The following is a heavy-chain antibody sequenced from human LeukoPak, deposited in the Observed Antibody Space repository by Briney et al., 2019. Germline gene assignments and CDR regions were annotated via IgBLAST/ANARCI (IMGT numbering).Heavy chain of an antibody. Sequence: GGSLRLSCAASGFTFSSYAMSWVRQAPGKGLEWVSAISGSGGSTYYADSVKGRFTISRDNSKNIMFLQMNSLRVEDSAVYYCAREYSYMDVWGEGTTVTVSS. V-gene: IGHV3-23*01. J-gene: IGHJ6*03. CDR1: GFTFSSYA. CDR2: ISGSGGST. D-gene: IGHD2-15*01. CDR3: AREYSYMDV.